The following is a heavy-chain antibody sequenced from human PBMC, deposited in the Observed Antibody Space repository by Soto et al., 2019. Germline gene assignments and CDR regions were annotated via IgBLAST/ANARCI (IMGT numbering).Heavy chain of an antibody. V-gene: IGHV4-4*02. D-gene: IGHD3-3*01. Sequence: SETLSLTCAVSGGSISSSNWWSWVRQPPGKGLEWIGEIYHSGSTNYNPSLKSRVTISVDKSKNQFSLKLSSVTAADTAVYYCARSGVKSSYYDFWSGYTSSGSDAFDIWGQGTMVTVSS. CDR3: ARSGVKSSYYDFWSGYTSSGSDAFDI. J-gene: IGHJ3*02. CDR2: IYHSGST. CDR1: GGSISSSNW.